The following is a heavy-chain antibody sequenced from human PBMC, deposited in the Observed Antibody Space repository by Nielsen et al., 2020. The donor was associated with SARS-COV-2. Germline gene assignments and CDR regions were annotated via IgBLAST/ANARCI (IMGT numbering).Heavy chain of an antibody. CDR3: AKCIPPTTSPRHPFDS. CDR2: ISGSGGAT. CDR1: GFTFSTYG. V-gene: IGHV3-23*01. J-gene: IGHJ4*02. Sequence: GGSLRLSCAASGFTFSTYGMSWVRQAPGKGLEWVSSISGSGGATYYADSVKGRFTISRDNSKNTLSLQMNSLRAEDTAVYYCAKCIPPTTSPRHPFDSWGQGTLVTVSS. D-gene: IGHD2/OR15-2a*01.